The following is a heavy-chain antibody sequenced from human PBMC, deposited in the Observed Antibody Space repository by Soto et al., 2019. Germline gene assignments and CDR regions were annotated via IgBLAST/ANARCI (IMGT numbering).Heavy chain of an antibody. Sequence: QVQLQQWGAGLLKPSETLSLTCAVYGGSFSGYYWSWIRQPPGKGLEWIGEINHSGSTNYNPSLKSRVTISVDTSKNQFSLKLSSVTAADTAVYYCARVEGSRSWLASWYYYYGMDVGGQGTTVTVSS. CDR2: INHSGST. J-gene: IGHJ6*02. D-gene: IGHD6-13*01. CDR1: GGSFSGYY. CDR3: ARVEGSRSWLASWYYYYGMDV. V-gene: IGHV4-34*01.